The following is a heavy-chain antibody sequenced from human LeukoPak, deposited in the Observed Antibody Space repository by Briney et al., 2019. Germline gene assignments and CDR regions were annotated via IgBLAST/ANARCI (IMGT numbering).Heavy chain of an antibody. D-gene: IGHD6-19*01. CDR3: ARRRSGDYTFHF. CDR1: GDSISTDNYY. V-gene: IGHV4-39*02. CDR2: IYYTGST. Sequence: PSETLSLTCTVSGDSISTDNYYWGWIRQPPGKGLEWIGSIYYTGSTYYNPSLKSRVTISVDTSKNDFSLKLSSVTAADTAVYYCARRRSGDYTFHFWGQGTLVTVSS. J-gene: IGHJ4*02.